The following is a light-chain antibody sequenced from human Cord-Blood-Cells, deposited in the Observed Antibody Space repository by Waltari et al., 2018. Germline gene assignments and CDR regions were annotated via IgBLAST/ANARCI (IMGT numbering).Light chain of an antibody. V-gene: IGKV3-20*01. CDR1: QSVSSSY. J-gene: IGKJ2*01. CDR3: QQYGSSPYT. Sequence: EIVLTLSPGTLSLSPGERATLSCRASQSVSSSYLAWYQQKPGQAPRLLIYGASSRATGIPDRFSGSVSGTDFTLTISRLEPEDFAVYYCQQYGSSPYTFGQGTKLEIK. CDR2: GAS.